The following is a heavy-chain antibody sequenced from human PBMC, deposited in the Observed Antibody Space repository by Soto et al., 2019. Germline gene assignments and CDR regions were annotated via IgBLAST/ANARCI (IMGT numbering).Heavy chain of an antibody. D-gene: IGHD3-22*01. CDR2: IKQDGSEK. J-gene: IGHJ6*02. V-gene: IGHV3-7*01. CDR3: ARVSTPTYYDTPRTYYGMDV. CDR1: GFTFSSYW. Sequence: GGSLRLSCAASGFTFSSYWMSWVRQAPGKGLEWVANIKQDGSEKYYVDSVKGRFTISRDNAKNSLYLQMNSLRAEDTAVYYCARVSTPTYYDTPRTYYGMDVWGQGTTVTVSS.